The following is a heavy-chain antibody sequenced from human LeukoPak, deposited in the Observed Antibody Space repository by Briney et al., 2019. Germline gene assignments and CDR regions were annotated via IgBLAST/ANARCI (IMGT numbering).Heavy chain of an antibody. D-gene: IGHD5-12*01. CDR1: GFTFSSYG. Sequence: GGTLRLSCAASGFTFSSYGMHWVRQAPGKGLEWVAFIRSDGSSKYYADSVKGRFTISRDNSKNTLYLQMNSLRAEDTAVYYCAKDKSMVATENFDYWGQGTLVTVSS. CDR2: IRSDGSSK. CDR3: AKDKSMVATENFDY. J-gene: IGHJ4*02. V-gene: IGHV3-30*02.